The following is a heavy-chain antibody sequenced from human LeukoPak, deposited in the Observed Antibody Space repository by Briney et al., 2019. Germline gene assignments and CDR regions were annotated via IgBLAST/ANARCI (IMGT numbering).Heavy chain of an antibody. J-gene: IGHJ6*03. CDR1: GGSFSGYY. Sequence: PSETLSLTCAVSGGSFSGYYWSWIRQPPGKGLEWIGEINHSGSTNYNPSLKSRVTIPVDTSKNQFSLKLSSVTAADTAVYYCARGPSAYYMDVWGKGTTVTVSS. CDR3: ARGPSAYYMDV. V-gene: IGHV4-34*01. CDR2: INHSGST.